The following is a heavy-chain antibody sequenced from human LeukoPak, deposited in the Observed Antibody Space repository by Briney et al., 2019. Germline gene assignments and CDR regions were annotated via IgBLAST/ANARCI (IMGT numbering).Heavy chain of an antibody. CDR3: ATGGGGYDSSFDY. CDR1: GYTLTELS. J-gene: IGHJ4*02. D-gene: IGHD5-12*01. Sequence: ASVKVSCKVPGYTLTELSMHWVRQAPGKGLEWMGGFDPEDGETIYAQKFQGRVTMTEDTSTDTAYMELSSLRSEDTAVYYCATGGGGYDSSFDYWGQGTLVTVSS. CDR2: FDPEDGET. V-gene: IGHV1-24*01.